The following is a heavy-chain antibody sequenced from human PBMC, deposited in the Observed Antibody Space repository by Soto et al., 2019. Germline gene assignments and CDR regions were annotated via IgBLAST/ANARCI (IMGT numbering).Heavy chain of an antibody. CDR3: ARVGDSSAAAGPETFDY. V-gene: IGHV1-3*01. J-gene: IGHJ4*02. D-gene: IGHD6-13*01. CDR1: GYTFTSYA. Sequence: QVQLVQSGAEVKKPGASVKVSCKASGYTFTSYAMNWVRQSHGQSLEWMGRINAGNGNTKYSQKFQGRVTITRDTSASPAYMELSSLRSEDTAVYYCARVGDSSAAAGPETFDYWGQGTLVTVSS. CDR2: INAGNGNT.